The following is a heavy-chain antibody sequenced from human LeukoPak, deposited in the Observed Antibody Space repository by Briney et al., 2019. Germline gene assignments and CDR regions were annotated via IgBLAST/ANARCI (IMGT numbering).Heavy chain of an antibody. Sequence: ASVKVSCKASGYTFPSYVMSWVRQAPGQGLEGMGWISAYNGNTNYAQNLKGRVNITTATSTSTAYMELRSLRSDDTAVYYWARDLRLGYGDYGSIDYCGQGTLVTVSS. D-gene: IGHD4-17*01. CDR1: GYTFPSYV. CDR3: ARDLRLGYGDYGSIDY. CDR2: ISAYNGNT. V-gene: IGHV1-18*01. J-gene: IGHJ4*02.